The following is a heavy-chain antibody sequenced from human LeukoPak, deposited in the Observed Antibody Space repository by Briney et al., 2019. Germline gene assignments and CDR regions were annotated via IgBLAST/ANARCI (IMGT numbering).Heavy chain of an antibody. CDR3: ARDAGCSSTSCYGFDY. D-gene: IGHD2-2*01. CDR2: IYYSGST. V-gene: IGHV4-59*01. Sequence: SETLSLTCTVSGGSISSYYWSWIRQPPGKGLEWIGYIYYSGSTNYNPSLKSRVTISVDTSKNQFSLKLSSVTAADTAVYYCARDAGCSSTSCYGFDYWGQGTLVTVSS. CDR1: GGSISSYY. J-gene: IGHJ4*02.